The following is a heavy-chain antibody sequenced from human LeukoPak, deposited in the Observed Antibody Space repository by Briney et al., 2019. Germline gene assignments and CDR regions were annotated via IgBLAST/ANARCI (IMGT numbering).Heavy chain of an antibody. CDR1: GFTFSSYW. Sequence: PGGSLRLSCAASGFTFSSYWMYWVRQAPGKGLVWVSRINRDGSSTTYADSVKGRFTISRGNAKNTLYLQMSSLRVEDTAVYYCTRGLYCSSTSCKNYYYYGMDVWGQGTTVTVSS. V-gene: IGHV3-74*01. CDR3: TRGLYCSSTSCKNYYYYGMDV. CDR2: INRDGSST. D-gene: IGHD2-2*01. J-gene: IGHJ6*02.